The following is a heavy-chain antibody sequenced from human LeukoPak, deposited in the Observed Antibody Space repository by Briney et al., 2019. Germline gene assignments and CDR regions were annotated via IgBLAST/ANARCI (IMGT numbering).Heavy chain of an antibody. V-gene: IGHV6-1*01. CDR2: TYYRSRWGN. D-gene: IGHD3-10*01. Sequence: SQTLSLTCAISGDSVSNNIATWNWVRQSPSRGLEWLGRTYYRSRWGNGYAISVKSRITINPDTSRNQFSLQSNSVTPEDTAVYYCVRDTDDYYWALDFWGQGTPVTVSS. J-gene: IGHJ4*02. CDR1: GDSVSNNIAT. CDR3: VRDTDDYYWALDF.